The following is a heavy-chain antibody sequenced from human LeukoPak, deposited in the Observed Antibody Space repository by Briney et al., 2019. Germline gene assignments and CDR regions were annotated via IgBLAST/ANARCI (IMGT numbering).Heavy chain of an antibody. CDR3: ARDLASSGYYWD. J-gene: IGHJ4*02. Sequence: ASVKVSCKASGYTFTSFYMHWVRQAPGQGLEWMGIINPSGGSTSYAQKFQGRVTMTRDTSTTTVYMELSSLRSEDTAVYYCARDLASSGYYWDWGQGTLVTVSS. D-gene: IGHD3-22*01. CDR2: INPSGGST. V-gene: IGHV1-46*01. CDR1: GYTFTSFY.